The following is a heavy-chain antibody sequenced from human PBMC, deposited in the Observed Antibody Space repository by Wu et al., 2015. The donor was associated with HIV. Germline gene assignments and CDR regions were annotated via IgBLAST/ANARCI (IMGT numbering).Heavy chain of an antibody. V-gene: IGHV1-69*12. D-gene: IGHD2-2*01. Sequence: QVQLVQSEAEVKKPGSSVKVSCKGSGGTFSRNAISWVRQAPGQGLEWMGGIIPFFGIANYAQNFQGRVTITVDDSTSTAYMQLNSLRSEDTAVFYXATTNRDQLLSHGQRAGGLLAFDIWGQGTVVTVSS. CDR3: ATTNRDQLLSHGQRAGGLLAFDI. J-gene: IGHJ3*02. CDR2: IIPFFGIA. CDR1: GGTFSRNA.